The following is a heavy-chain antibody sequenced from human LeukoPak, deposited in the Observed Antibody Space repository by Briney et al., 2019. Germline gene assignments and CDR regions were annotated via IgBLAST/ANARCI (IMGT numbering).Heavy chain of an antibody. J-gene: IGHJ4*02. CDR2: INPNSGGT. D-gene: IGHD3-9*01. Sequence: ASVKVSCKASGYTFTSYGISWVRQAPGQGLEWMGWINPNSGGTNYAQKFQGRVTMTRDTSISTAYMELSRLRSDDTAVYYCARDYDILTGYEAVWGQGTLVTVSS. V-gene: IGHV1-2*02. CDR1: GYTFTSYG. CDR3: ARDYDILTGYEAV.